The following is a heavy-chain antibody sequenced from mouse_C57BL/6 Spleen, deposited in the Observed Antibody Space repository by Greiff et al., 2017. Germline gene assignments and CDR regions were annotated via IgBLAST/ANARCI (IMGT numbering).Heavy chain of an antibody. CDR3: ARAGGSSHWYFDV. J-gene: IGHJ1*03. CDR2: INYDGSST. V-gene: IGHV5-16*01. D-gene: IGHD1-1*01. CDR1: GFTFSDYY. Sequence: EVKLMESEGGLVQPGSSMKLSCTASGFTFSDYYMAWVRQVPEKGLEWVANINYDGSSTYYLDSLKSRFIISRDNAKNILYLQMSSLKSEDTATYYCARAGGSSHWYFDVWGTGTTVTVSS.